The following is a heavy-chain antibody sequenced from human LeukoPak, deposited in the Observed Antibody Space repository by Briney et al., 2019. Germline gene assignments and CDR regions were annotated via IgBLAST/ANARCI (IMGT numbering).Heavy chain of an antibody. Sequence: GASVKVPCTASGYTFTSYGISWVRQAPGQGLEWVGWISAYNGNTNYAQTLQGRVTMTTDTSTSTAYMELRSLRSDDTAVYYCARDRKTTRYLDYWGQGTLVTVSS. J-gene: IGHJ4*02. D-gene: IGHD1-1*01. CDR1: GYTFTSYG. CDR2: ISAYNGNT. CDR3: ARDRKTTRYLDY. V-gene: IGHV1-18*01.